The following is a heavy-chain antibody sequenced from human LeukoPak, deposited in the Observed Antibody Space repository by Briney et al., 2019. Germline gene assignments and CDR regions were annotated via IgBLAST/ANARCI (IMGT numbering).Heavy chain of an antibody. V-gene: IGHV3-33*06. CDR2: IWYDGSNK. CDR1: GFTFSSYG. D-gene: IGHD2-2*02. J-gene: IGHJ4*02. CDR3: AKDRDCSSTSCYTGDFDY. Sequence: GGSLRLSCAASGFTFSSYGMHWVRQAPGKGLEWVAVIWYDGSNKYYADSVKGRFTISRDNSKNTLYLQMNSLRAEDTAVYYCAKDRDCSSTSCYTGDFDYWGQGTLVTVSS.